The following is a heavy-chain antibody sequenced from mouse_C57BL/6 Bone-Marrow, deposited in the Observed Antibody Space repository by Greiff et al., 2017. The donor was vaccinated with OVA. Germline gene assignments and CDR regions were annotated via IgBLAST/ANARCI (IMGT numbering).Heavy chain of an antibody. CDR2: IWSDGST. Sequence: QVQLKESGPGLVAPSQSLSITCTVSGFSLTSYGVHWVRQPPGKGLEWLVVIWSDGSTTYHSALKSRLSISKDNSKSQVFLKMNSLQTDDTAMYYCARHKDSSGYLDYWGQGTTLTVSS. CDR1: GFSLTSYG. CDR3: ARHKDSSGYLDY. V-gene: IGHV2-6-1*01. J-gene: IGHJ2*01. D-gene: IGHD3-2*02.